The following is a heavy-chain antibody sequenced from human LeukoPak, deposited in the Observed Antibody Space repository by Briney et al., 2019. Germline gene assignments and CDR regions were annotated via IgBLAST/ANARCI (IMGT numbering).Heavy chain of an antibody. CDR2: ISYDGSNK. J-gene: IGHJ5*02. V-gene: IGHV3-30*03. CDR1: GFTFSSYG. D-gene: IGHD5-12*01. CDR3: ARGPSGPRPGNWFDP. Sequence: GGSLRLSCAASGFTFSSYGMHWVRQAPGKGLEWVAVISYDGSNKYYADSVKGRFTISRDNARNTLYLHMNSLRVEDTTIYYCARGPSGPRPGNWFDPWGQGTLVTVSS.